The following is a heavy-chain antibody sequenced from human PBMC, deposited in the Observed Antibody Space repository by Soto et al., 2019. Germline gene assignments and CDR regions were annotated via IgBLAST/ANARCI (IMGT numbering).Heavy chain of an antibody. CDR3: ARDQRSGSYRQDAFDI. CDR1: RFTFRTYA. V-gene: IGHV3-23*01. J-gene: IGHJ3*02. D-gene: IGHD1-26*01. Sequence: GGSLRLSCTASRFTFRTYAMTWVRQAPGKGLEWVSTISANGGATYYADSVRGRFTVSRDNSNDTLYLQMSSLRAEDTAVYYCARDQRSGSYRQDAFDIWGQGTMVTVSS. CDR2: ISANGGAT.